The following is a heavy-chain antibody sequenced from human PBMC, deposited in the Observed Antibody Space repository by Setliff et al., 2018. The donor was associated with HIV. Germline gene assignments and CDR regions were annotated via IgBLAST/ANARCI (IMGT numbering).Heavy chain of an antibody. D-gene: IGHD2-15*01. V-gene: IGHV1-69*05. J-gene: IGHJ4*02. CDR1: GGTFSSYV. Sequence: ASVKVSCKASGGTFSSYVISWVRQAPGQGPEWMGGIIPMYGVTNYAQKFQGRVTITTDESTNTVYMELSSLRSDDTVVYYCAKPFGSDGSRQLDSWGQGTLVTVSS. CDR2: IIPMYGVT. CDR3: AKPFGSDGSRQLDS.